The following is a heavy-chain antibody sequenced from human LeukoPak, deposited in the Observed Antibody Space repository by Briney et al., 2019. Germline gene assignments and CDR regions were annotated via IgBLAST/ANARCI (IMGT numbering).Heavy chain of an antibody. J-gene: IGHJ3*02. Sequence: SETLSLTCSVSGGSISSGSYYWSWIRQPAGKGLEWIGRIYTSGRTSYNPSLKGRVTISLDTSKNQFSLELSSVTAADTAVHYCARDFHSSGYYAFDIWGQGTMVIVSS. V-gene: IGHV4-61*02. CDR2: IYTSGRT. CDR1: GGSISSGSYY. D-gene: IGHD3-22*01. CDR3: ARDFHSSGYYAFDI.